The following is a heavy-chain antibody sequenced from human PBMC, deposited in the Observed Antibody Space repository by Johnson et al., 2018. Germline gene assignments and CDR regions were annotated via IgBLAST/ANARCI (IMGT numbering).Heavy chain of an antibody. Sequence: VQLVQSGGGLVQPGGSLRLSCAASGFTFSSYSMNWVRQAPGKGLEWVSYISSSSSTIYYADSVKGRFTISRDKAKNSLYLPMNSLRDEDTAVYYCAVIDLADYGMDVWSQGTKVTVSS. V-gene: IGHV3-48*02. CDR1: GFTFSSYS. CDR2: ISSSSSTI. CDR3: AVIDLADYGMDV. J-gene: IGHJ6*02.